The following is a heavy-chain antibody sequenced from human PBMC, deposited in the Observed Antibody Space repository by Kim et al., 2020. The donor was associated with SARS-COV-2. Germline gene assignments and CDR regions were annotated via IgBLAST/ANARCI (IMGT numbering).Heavy chain of an antibody. Sequence: RSSPSFQGQVTISADKSISTAYLQWNSLKASDTAMYYCARQEGATRDFDYWGQGTLVTVSS. V-gene: IGHV5-51*01. CDR3: ARQEGATRDFDY. D-gene: IGHD1-26*01. J-gene: IGHJ4*02.